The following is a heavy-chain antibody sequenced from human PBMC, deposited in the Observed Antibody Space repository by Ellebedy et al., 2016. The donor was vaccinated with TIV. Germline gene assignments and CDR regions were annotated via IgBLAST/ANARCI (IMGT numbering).Heavy chain of an antibody. CDR2: IKSKTDGGAA. CDR3: TTVYRYNYNTV. V-gene: IGHV3-15*01. CDR1: GFTFSNAW. Sequence: GGSLRLSCAASGFTFSNAWMNWVRQAPGKGLEWVGRIKSKTDGGAADYAAPVKGRFTTSRADSKSTLYLQMNSLKTEDTAVYFCTTVYRYNYNTVWGQGTLVTVSS. D-gene: IGHD5-18*01. J-gene: IGHJ4*02.